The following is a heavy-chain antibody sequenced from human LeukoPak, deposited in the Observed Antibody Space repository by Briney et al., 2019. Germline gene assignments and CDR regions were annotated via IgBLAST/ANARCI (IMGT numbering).Heavy chain of an antibody. V-gene: IGHV3-9*01. J-gene: IGHJ4*02. CDR1: GFTFDDYV. D-gene: IGHD6-6*01. Sequence: PGGSLRLSCAASGFTFDDYVMHWVRQAPGKGLEWVSGISWNSGSIGYADSVKGRFTISRDNAKNSLYLQMNSLRAEDTAVYYCASPIEYSSPLYWGQGTLVTVSS. CDR3: ASPIEYSSPLY. CDR2: ISWNSGSI.